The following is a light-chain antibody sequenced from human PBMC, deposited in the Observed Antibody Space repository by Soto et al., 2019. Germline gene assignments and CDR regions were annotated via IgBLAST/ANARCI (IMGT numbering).Light chain of an antibody. V-gene: IGKV3D-15*01. CDR3: QQYNTYWT. CDR1: QSVSSSY. J-gene: IGKJ1*01. Sequence: EIAMTQSPATLSVSPGERATLSCRASQSVSSSYLAWYQQRPGQAPRLLIYGASSRATGIPSRFSGSGSGTEFTLAISGLQSDDFATYYCQQYNTYWTFGPGTKVDNK. CDR2: GAS.